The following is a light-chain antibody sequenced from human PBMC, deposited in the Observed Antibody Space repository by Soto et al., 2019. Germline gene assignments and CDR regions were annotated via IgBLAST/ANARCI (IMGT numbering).Light chain of an antibody. J-gene: IGKJ4*01. V-gene: IGKV3-11*01. CDR3: QQRINWPIT. CDR2: DAI. CDR1: QSVDIY. Sequence: EIVLTQSPATLSLSPGERATLSCRACQSVDIYLGWYQQKPGQAPRLLFYDAINRATGIPARFSGSGSGTDFTLTISSLEPEDFALYYCQQRINWPITFSGGTKVEIK.